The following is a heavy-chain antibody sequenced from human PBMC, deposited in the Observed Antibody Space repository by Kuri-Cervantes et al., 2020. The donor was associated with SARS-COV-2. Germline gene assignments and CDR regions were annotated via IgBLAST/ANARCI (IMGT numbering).Heavy chain of an antibody. J-gene: IGHJ3*02. CDR1: GGTLSSYA. CDR2: IIPILGTA. Sequence: SVKVSCKASGGTLSSYAISWVRQAPGQGLEWMGRIIPILGTANYAQKFQGRVTITADKSTSTAYMELSSLRSEDTAVYYCAAWGFPIVGATGPDAFDIWGQGTMVTVSS. CDR3: AAWGFPIVGATGPDAFDI. D-gene: IGHD1-26*01. V-gene: IGHV1-69*04.